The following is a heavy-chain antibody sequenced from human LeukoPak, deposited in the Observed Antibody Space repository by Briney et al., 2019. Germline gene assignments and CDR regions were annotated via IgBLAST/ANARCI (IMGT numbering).Heavy chain of an antibody. CDR1: GFTFSSYA. CDR2: ISGSGGST. CDR3: AKVGIVVVPAASLDFDY. V-gene: IGHV3-23*01. D-gene: IGHD2-2*01. J-gene: IGHJ4*02. Sequence: GVSLRLSCAAAGFTFSSYAMSWVRQAPGKGLEWVSAISGSGGSTYYADSVKGRFTISRDNSKNTLYLQMNSLSAEDTAVYYCAKVGIVVVPAASLDFDYRGQGTLVTVSS.